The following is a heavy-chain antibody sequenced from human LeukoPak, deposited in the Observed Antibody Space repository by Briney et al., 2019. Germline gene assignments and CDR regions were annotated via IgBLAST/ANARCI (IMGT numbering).Heavy chain of an antibody. V-gene: IGHV5-51*01. Sequence: PGESLKISCKGLGDDFSTYWNAWVRQRPGKGLEWMGIIYPGGSETRYDPSFQGQVTISADRSTSTAYLQWSSLRASDTAMYYCARASRDGYNQNFDHWGQGTLVTVSS. CDR2: IYPGGSET. D-gene: IGHD5-24*01. J-gene: IGHJ4*02. CDR3: ARASRDGYNQNFDH. CDR1: GDDFSTYW.